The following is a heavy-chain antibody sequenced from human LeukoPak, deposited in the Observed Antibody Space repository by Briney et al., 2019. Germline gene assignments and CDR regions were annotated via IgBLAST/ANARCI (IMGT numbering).Heavy chain of an antibody. CDR1: GFTFSDYW. J-gene: IGHJ4*02. D-gene: IGHD6-13*01. V-gene: IGHV3-7*04. CDR2: IKEDGSQI. CDR3: AREPPISAAGTGAN. Sequence: PGGSLRLSCEASGFTFSDYWMTWVRQVPGKGLEGVANIKEDGSQISYVDSVKGRFTISRDNAKSSLYLQMNSLRAEDTAVYFCAREPPISAAGTGANGGQGTLVTVSS.